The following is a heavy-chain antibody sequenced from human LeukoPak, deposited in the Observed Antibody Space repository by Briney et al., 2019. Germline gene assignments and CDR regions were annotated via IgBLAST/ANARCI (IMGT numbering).Heavy chain of an antibody. CDR3: ARAGSGSAGRLFDF. J-gene: IGHJ4*02. CDR1: GFTFSSYW. CDR2: ISYDGSNQ. V-gene: IGHV3-30*03. D-gene: IGHD1-26*01. Sequence: GSLRLSCAASGFTFSSYWMHWVRQAPGKGLKWVAVISYDGSNQYYAASVKGRFTISRDSSKKTVYLQMNSLRAEDTAVYYCARAGSGSAGRLFDFWGQGTLVSVSA.